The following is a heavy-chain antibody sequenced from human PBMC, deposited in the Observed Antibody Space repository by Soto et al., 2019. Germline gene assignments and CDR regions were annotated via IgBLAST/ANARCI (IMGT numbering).Heavy chain of an antibody. CDR3: ARGWYYYNSSSYWNY. Sequence: PPESLSLTCAVSGSFISSSNWWGWIRQPPGKGLEWIGYINNSGPTYYNPSLTNRATTPVDTPKNQTSLKLSSVTAADPAVNYCARGWYYYNSSSYWNYGGKGTLFTFPQ. V-gene: IGHV4-28*03. J-gene: IGHJ4*02. D-gene: IGHD3-22*01. CDR1: GSFISSSNW. CDR2: INNSGPT.